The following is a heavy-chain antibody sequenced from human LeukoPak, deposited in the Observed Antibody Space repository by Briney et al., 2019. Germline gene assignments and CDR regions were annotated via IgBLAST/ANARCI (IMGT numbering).Heavy chain of an antibody. V-gene: IGHV1-69*04. Sequence: SVKVSCKASGGTFSSYAISWVRQAPGQGLEWMGRIIPILGIANYAQKFQGRVRITADKSTSTAYMELSSLRSEDTAVYYCAREEGCSGGSCYWGQGTLVTVSS. CDR3: AREEGCSGGSCY. D-gene: IGHD2-15*01. J-gene: IGHJ4*02. CDR2: IIPILGIA. CDR1: GGTFSSYA.